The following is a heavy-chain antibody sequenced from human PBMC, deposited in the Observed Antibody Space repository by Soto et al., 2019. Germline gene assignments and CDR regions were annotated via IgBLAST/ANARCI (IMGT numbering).Heavy chain of an antibody. J-gene: IGHJ6*02. V-gene: IGHV3-53*01. CDR2: IYSGGST. CDR3: ARRAVPTGMDV. D-gene: IGHD1-1*01. CDR1: GFTVSSNY. Sequence: GGSLRLSCAASGFTVSSNYMSWVRQAPGKGLEWVSVIYSGGSTYYADSVKGRFTISRDNSKNTLYLQMNSLRAEDTAVYYCARRAVPTGMDVWGQGTTVTVSS.